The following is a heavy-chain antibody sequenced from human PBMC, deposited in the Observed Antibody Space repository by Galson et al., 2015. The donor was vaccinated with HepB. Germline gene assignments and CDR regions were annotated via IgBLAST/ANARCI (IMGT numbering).Heavy chain of an antibody. D-gene: IGHD5-24*01. CDR1: GGTFSSYA. J-gene: IGHJ4*02. CDR3: ARDAPGLRGICFDY. V-gene: IGHV1-69*06. Sequence: SVKVSCKASGGTFSSYAISWVRQAPGQGLEWMGGIIPIFGTANYAQKFQGRVTITADKSTSTAYMELRSLRSEDTAVYYCARDAPGLRGICFDYWGQGTLVTVSS. CDR2: IIPIFGTA.